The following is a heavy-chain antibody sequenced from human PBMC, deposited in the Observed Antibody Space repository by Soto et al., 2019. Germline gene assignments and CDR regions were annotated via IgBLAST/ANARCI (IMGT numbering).Heavy chain of an antibody. CDR1: GITFSTYR. D-gene: IGHD3-3*01. V-gene: IGHV3-74*01. Sequence: EVQLVESGGGLVQPGGSLRLSCVVSGITFSTYRMHWVRQAPGKGLVWVSHIKSDGTVTHYTDSVRGRFIISRDNAKNTLFLQMNSLRAEDTAVYYCARENYDFWSGYYLDSWGQGTLVTVSS. CDR2: IKSDGTVT. J-gene: IGHJ5*01. CDR3: ARENYDFWSGYYLDS.